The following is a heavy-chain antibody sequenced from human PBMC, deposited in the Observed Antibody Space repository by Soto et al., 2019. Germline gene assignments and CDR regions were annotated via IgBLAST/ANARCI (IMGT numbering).Heavy chain of an antibody. D-gene: IGHD3-10*01. V-gene: IGHV3-23*01. J-gene: IGHJ4*02. CDR3: AKVRRFVELRSLY. Sequence: EVQLLESGGGLVQPGGSLRLSCAASGFTFSSYAMSWVRQAPGKGLEWVSAIGVSGDTTYYADSVKGRFTISRDNSKNTLYRQMGSLRAEETAVYYCAKVRRFVELRSLYWGQGTLVTVSS. CDR1: GFTFSSYA. CDR2: IGVSGDTT.